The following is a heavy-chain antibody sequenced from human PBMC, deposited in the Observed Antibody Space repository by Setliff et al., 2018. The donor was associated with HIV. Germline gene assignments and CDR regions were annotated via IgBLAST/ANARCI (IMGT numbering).Heavy chain of an antibody. J-gene: IGHJ2*01. V-gene: IGHV1-69*05. CDR2: VIPIFGST. CDR3: ARGGRVVWWYSDL. CDR1: GGTFRKCS. D-gene: IGHD3-16*01. Sequence: GASVKVSCKASGGTFRKCSINWVRQAPGQGLEWMGGVIPIFGSTTYAQKFQGRVTMTSDVTISTAYMELNTLTSDDTAVYFCARGGRVVWWYSDLWGRGTLVTVSS.